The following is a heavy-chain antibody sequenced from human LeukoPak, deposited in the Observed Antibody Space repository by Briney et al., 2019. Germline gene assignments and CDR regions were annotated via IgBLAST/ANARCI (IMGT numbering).Heavy chain of an antibody. Sequence: SETLSPTCTVSGGSISSYYWSWIRQPAGKGLEWIGRIYTSGSTNYNPSLKSRVTMSVDTSKNQFSLKLSSVTAADTAVYYCARDMSSGWSFDYWGQGTLVTVSS. CDR2: IYTSGST. CDR1: GGSISSYY. CDR3: ARDMSSGWSFDY. D-gene: IGHD6-19*01. V-gene: IGHV4-4*07. J-gene: IGHJ4*02.